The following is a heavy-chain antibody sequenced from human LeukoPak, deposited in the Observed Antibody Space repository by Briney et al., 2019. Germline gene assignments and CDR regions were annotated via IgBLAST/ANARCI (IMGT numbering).Heavy chain of an antibody. Sequence: GGSLRLSCAASEFTFSSYTMHWVRQAPGNGLELVALISYDGSNKYYADSVKGRFTISRDNSKNTLYLQMNSLRVEDTAMYYCAREPSRSAYFDYWGQGTLVTVSS. D-gene: IGHD3-22*01. V-gene: IGHV3-30-3*01. CDR3: AREPSRSAYFDY. J-gene: IGHJ4*02. CDR1: EFTFSSYT. CDR2: ISYDGSNK.